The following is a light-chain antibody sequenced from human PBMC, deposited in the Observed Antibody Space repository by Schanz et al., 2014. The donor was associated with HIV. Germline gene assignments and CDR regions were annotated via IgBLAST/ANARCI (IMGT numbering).Light chain of an antibody. Sequence: QSALTQPTSVSGSPGQSITISCTVASSDVGDVNFVSWYQQHPGKTPKLMIYDVSNRPSGVSNRFSGSKSGNTASLTISGLQAEDEADYYCSSYTVISTGVFGTGTKLTVL. CDR2: DVS. J-gene: IGLJ1*01. CDR3: SSYTVISTGV. V-gene: IGLV2-14*03. CDR1: SSDVGDVNF.